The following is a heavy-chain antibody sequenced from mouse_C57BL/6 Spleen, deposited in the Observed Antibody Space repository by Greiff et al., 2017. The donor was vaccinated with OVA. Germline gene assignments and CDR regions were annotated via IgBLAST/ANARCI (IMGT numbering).Heavy chain of an antibody. Sequence: VQLQQPGAELVKPGASVKMSCKASGYTFTSYWITWVKQRPGQGLEWIGDIYPGSGSPNYNEKFTSKATLTVDTSSSTAYMQLSSLTSEDSAVYYGARGKDYDYAMDYWGQGTSGTVSS. J-gene: IGHJ4*01. V-gene: IGHV1-55*01. CDR2: IYPGSGSP. CDR1: GYTFTSYW. D-gene: IGHD2-4*01. CDR3: ARGKDYDYAMDY.